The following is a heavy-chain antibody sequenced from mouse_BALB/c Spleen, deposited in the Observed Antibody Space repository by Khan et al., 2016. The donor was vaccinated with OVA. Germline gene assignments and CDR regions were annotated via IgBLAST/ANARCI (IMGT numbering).Heavy chain of an antibody. J-gene: IGHJ1*01. CDR2: INTETGEP. CDR1: GYTFTDYS. CDR3: AAFFLRDFEV. V-gene: IGHV9-2-1*01. Sequence: QIQLVQSGPELKKPGETVKISCKASGYTFTDYSMHWVKQAPGKGLKWMGWINTETGEPTYADDFKGRFAFSLETSASTAYLQINNLTNEDTATXFCAAFFLRDFEVWGAGTAVTVSS.